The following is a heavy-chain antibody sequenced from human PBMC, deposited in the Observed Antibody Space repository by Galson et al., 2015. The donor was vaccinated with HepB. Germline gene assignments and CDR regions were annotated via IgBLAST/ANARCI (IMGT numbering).Heavy chain of an antibody. V-gene: IGHV3-7*03. Sequence: LRLSCAAPGFTFSTYWLSWVRQAPEKGLEWVAGIKKDGSEEYYVDSVKGRFTISRDNAKNSLYLQLNSLRAEEPAVYYCVKSASDYWGQGTLVTVSP. J-gene: IGHJ4*02. CDR3: VKSASDY. D-gene: IGHD3-16*01. CDR2: IKKDGSEE. CDR1: GFTFSTYW.